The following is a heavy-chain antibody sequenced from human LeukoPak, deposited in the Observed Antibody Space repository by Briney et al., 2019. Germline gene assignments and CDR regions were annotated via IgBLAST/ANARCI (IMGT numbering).Heavy chain of an antibody. Sequence: PGGSLRLSCAASGFTFSIYSMNWVRQAPGKGLEWVSYISSSSSSIYYADSVKGRFTISRDNAKNSLYLQMNSLRAEDTAVYYCARVSNASDYYYMDVWGKGTTVTVSS. CDR3: ARVSNASDYYYMDV. CDR2: ISSSSSSI. D-gene: IGHD3-16*01. CDR1: GFTFSIYS. J-gene: IGHJ6*03. V-gene: IGHV3-48*01.